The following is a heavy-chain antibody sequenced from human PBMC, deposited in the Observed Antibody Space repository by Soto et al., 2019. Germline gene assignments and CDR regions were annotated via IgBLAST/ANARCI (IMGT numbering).Heavy chain of an antibody. CDR3: ARDRAIHDAFDI. D-gene: IGHD2-2*01. J-gene: IGHJ3*02. Sequence: LSLTCTVSGGSISSGGYYWSWIRQHPGKGLEWIGYIYYSGSTYYNPSLKSRVTISVDTSKNQFSLKLSSVTAADTAVYYCARDRAIHDAFDIWGQGTMVTVSS. CDR1: GGSISSGGYY. V-gene: IGHV4-31*03. CDR2: IYYSGST.